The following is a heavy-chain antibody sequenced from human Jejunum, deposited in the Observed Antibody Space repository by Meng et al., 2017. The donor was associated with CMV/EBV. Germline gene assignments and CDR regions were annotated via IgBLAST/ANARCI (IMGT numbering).Heavy chain of an antibody. D-gene: IGHD3-16*01. Sequence: ASGFSFSANWMSWVRQAPGKGLDGVGRIKLTIDGGPTDYAASVKGRFIISRDDSKSTLYLQMNSLRVEDTAFYYCITGLGSTDMDYWGQGTLVTVSS. CDR2: IKLTIDGGPT. CDR1: GFSFSANW. J-gene: IGHJ4*02. CDR3: ITGLGSTDMDY. V-gene: IGHV3-15*05.